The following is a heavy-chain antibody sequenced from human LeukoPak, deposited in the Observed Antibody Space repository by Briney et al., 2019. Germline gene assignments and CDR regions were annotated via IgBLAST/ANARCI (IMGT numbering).Heavy chain of an antibody. CDR3: AGSSVATSEYFQH. Sequence: PGGSLRLSCAASGFTFSSYAMSWVRQAPGKGLEWVSAITGRGDYTYYADSVKGRFTISRDNSKNTLWLQMNSLRAADTAVYYCAGSSVATSEYFQHWGQGTLVTVSS. D-gene: IGHD5-12*01. CDR2: ITGRGDYT. V-gene: IGHV3-23*01. CDR1: GFTFSSYA. J-gene: IGHJ1*01.